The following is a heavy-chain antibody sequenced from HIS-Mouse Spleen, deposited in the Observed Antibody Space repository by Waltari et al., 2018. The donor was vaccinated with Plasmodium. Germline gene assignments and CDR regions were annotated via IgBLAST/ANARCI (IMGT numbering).Heavy chain of an antibody. D-gene: IGHD6-19*01. Sequence: QLQLQESGPGLVKPSETLSLTCTVSGGSISSSSYYWGWLRQPPGKGLEWIGSSYYSGSTYYNPSLKSRVTISVDTSKNQFSLKLSSVTAADTAVYYCARLSIAVAGNFDYWGQGTLVTVSS. V-gene: IGHV4-39*01. CDR1: GGSISSSSYY. J-gene: IGHJ4*02. CDR2: SYYSGST. CDR3: ARLSIAVAGNFDY.